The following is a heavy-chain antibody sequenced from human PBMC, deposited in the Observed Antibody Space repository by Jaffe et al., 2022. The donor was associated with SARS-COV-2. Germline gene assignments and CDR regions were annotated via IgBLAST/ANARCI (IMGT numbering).Heavy chain of an antibody. J-gene: IGHJ4*02. V-gene: IGHV3-30*18. D-gene: IGHD1-26*01. CDR2: ISYDGSNK. CDR3: AKDGGIVGATEYYFDY. CDR1: GFTFSSYG. Sequence: QVQLVESGGGVVQPGRSLRLSCAASGFTFSSYGMHWVRQAPGKGLEWVAVISYDGSNKYYADSVKGRFTISRDNSKNTLYLQMNSLRAEDTAVYYCAKDGGIVGATEYYFDYWGQGTLVTVSS.